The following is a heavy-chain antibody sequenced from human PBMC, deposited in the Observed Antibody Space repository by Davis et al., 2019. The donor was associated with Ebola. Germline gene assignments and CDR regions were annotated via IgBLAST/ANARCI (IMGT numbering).Heavy chain of an antibody. J-gene: IGHJ6*02. CDR1: GYSFTNYW. D-gene: IGHD4-11*01. CDR3: ARSDYRNYYYYYGMDV. CDR2: IYPGDSDT. V-gene: IGHV5-51*01. Sequence: GESLKISCKGSGYSFTNYWIGWVRQMPGKGLEWMGIIYPGDSDTRYSPSFPGQVTISADKSISTAYLQWSSLKASDTAMYYCARSDYRNYYYYYGMDVWGQGTTVTVSS.